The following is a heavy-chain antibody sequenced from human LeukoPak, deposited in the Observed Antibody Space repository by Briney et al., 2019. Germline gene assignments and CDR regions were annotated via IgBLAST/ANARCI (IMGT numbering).Heavy chain of an antibody. V-gene: IGHV3-30*02. CDR1: GFTFRDFG. Sequence: PGGSLTLSCAASGFTFRDFGMAWVRQAPGKGLEWVGFIRHDGSTTYYGDSVKGRFTISTDNSKNTLDLQMNSLTAEDTAMYYCVKDSYGPDNWGQGTLVTVSS. J-gene: IGHJ4*02. CDR3: VKDSYGPDN. CDR2: IRHDGSTT. D-gene: IGHD3-16*01.